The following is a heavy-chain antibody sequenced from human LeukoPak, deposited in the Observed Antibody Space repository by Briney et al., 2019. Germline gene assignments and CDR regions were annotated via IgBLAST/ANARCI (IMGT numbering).Heavy chain of an antibody. V-gene: IGHV4-34*01. Sequence: GSLRLSCAASGFTFSSYWMTWVRQLPGKGLEWIGKINHSGSTNYNPSLKSRVTISVDTSKNQFSLKLSSVTAADTAVYYCARHWESSDWYFDLWGRGTLVTVSS. D-gene: IGHD3-16*01. CDR3: ARHWESSDWYFDL. CDR1: GFTFSSYW. J-gene: IGHJ2*01. CDR2: INHSGST.